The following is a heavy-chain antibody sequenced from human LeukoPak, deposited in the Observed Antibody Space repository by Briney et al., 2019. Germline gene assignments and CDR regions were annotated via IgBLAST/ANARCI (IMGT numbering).Heavy chain of an antibody. Sequence: GESLQISCKGSGYRFTSYWIGWVRQVPGKGLEGMGIIYPGDSDTRYSPSFQGQVTISADKSISTAYLQWSSLKASDTAMYYCARQAPYCTNGVCGVGIDYWGQGTLVTVSS. CDR3: ARQAPYCTNGVCGVGIDY. J-gene: IGHJ4*02. D-gene: IGHD2-8*01. CDR2: IYPGDSDT. CDR1: GYRFTSYW. V-gene: IGHV5-51*01.